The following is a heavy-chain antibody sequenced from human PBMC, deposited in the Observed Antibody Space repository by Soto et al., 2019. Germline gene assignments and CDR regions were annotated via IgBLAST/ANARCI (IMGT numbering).Heavy chain of an antibody. V-gene: IGHV4-34*01. CDR2: INHRGST. CDR3: ERSSRGLRFLEWLFYYYGMYV. J-gene: IGHJ6*02. Sequence: SETLALTSAVYGGSFSGYYWSWIRQPPGKGLEWIGEINHRGSTNYNPSLKSRVTISVDTSKNQFYLKLSSVNEEDKAVYYCERSSRGLRFLEWLFYYYGMYVWGQGHTVT. CDR1: GGSFSGYY. D-gene: IGHD3-3*01.